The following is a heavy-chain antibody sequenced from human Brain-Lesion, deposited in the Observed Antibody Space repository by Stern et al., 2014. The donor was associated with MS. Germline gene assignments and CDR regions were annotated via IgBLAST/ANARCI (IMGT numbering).Heavy chain of an antibody. CDR3: ARGTYYYDSD. Sequence: VQLEESGPGLVKPSETLSLTCTVSGGSISSSSYYWGWIRQPPGKGLEWIGSLYYRGGPYYNPSLNSRPTISVATPTHQLSLKLSSVTAADTAVYYCARGTYYYDSDWGQGTLVTVSS. CDR2: LYYRGGP. J-gene: IGHJ4*02. D-gene: IGHD3-22*01. CDR1: GGSISSSSYY. V-gene: IGHV4-39*01.